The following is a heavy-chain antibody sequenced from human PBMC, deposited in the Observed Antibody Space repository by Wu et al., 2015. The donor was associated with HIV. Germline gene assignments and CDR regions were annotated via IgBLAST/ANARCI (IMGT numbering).Heavy chain of an antibody. CDR1: GDTFNKYA. D-gene: IGHD2/OR15-2a*01. CDR2: IVPVYNIP. CDR3: LTAIIGVVY. Sequence: QVQLVQSGAGVRKPGSSVMVSCKASGDTFNKYAINWVRQAPGQGLEWMGGIVPVYNIPNYAEKFQHRLSMTRDMSTSTAYMELRSLTSDDTANYFCLTAIIGVVYWGQGTVVTVSS. V-gene: IGHV1-69*05. J-gene: IGHJ4*02.